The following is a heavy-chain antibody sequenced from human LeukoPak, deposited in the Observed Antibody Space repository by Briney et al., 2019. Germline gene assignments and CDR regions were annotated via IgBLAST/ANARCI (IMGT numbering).Heavy chain of an antibody. CDR1: GWFFSGYF. D-gene: IGHD2-2*01. CDR3: ARDVVVVPAAIHYGMDV. J-gene: IGHJ6*02. V-gene: IGHV4-34*01. CDR2: INHSGRT. Sequence: PSKILFPSCAVDGWFFSGYFCGWIIQPPPKGLLGMGEINHSGRTYYNPSLKSRVTISVDTSKNQFYLNLSSVTAADTAVYYCARDVVVVPAAIHYGMDVWGQGTTVTVSS.